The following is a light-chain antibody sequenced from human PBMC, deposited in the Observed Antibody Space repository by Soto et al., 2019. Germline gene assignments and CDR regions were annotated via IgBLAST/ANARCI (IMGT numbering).Light chain of an antibody. J-gene: IGKJ4*01. CDR1: QIISIY. V-gene: IGKV1-5*03. CDR2: KAS. CDR3: QQYNSYSPLT. Sequence: DIQMTQSPSSLSTSVVDRVTITCRASQIISIYLNWYQQKPGRAPKLLIYKASGLESGVPSRFSGSGSGTDFTLTISSLKPDDFATYYCQQYNSYSPLTFGGGTQVDIK.